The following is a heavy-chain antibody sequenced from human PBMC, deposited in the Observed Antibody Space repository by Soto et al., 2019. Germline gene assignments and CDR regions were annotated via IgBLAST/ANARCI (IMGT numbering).Heavy chain of an antibody. CDR3: ARSYYYDSSGYYYYYGMDV. J-gene: IGHJ6*02. V-gene: IGHV4-34*01. CDR1: GGSFSGYY. CDR2: INHSGST. D-gene: IGHD3-22*01. Sequence: PSETLSLTCAVYGGSFSGYYWSWIRQPPGKGLEWIGEINHSGSTNYNPSLKSRVTISVDTSKNQFSLKLSSVTAADTAVYYCARSYYYDSSGYYYYYGMDVRAQGTTVPVSS.